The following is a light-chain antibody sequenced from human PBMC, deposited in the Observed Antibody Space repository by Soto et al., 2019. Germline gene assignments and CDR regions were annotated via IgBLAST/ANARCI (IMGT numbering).Light chain of an antibody. Sequence: DIVLTQFPGTLSLSPGERATLSCRTSKSITANYLAWYQQKPGQAPRLLIYGASNRASGIPDRFSGSGSGTDFTLTITRLEPEDFAVYYCQQYDSVPRTFGRGTKVEIK. CDR1: KSITANY. CDR2: GAS. CDR3: QQYDSVPRT. V-gene: IGKV3-20*01. J-gene: IGKJ1*01.